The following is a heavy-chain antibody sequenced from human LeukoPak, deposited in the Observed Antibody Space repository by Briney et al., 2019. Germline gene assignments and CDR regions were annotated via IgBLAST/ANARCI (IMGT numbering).Heavy chain of an antibody. CDR2: TYYRSKWYN. CDR1: GDSVSSNGAA. Sequence: SQTLSLPCAISGDSVSSNGAACHWIRQSPSRGLEWLGRTYYRSKWYNDYAVSVRGRITINPDTSKNQFSLQLNSVTPEDTAVYYCVRDGGGGFDYFTHCGQGTLVTVSS. D-gene: IGHD3-16*01. J-gene: IGHJ4*02. V-gene: IGHV6-1*01. CDR3: VRDGGGGFDYFTH.